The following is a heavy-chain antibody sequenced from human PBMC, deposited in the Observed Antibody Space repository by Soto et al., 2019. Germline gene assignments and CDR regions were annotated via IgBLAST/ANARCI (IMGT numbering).Heavy chain of an antibody. CDR1: GFTFSSYG. Sequence: QVKLLESVGGVVQPGRSLRLSCTASGFTFSSYGRHWVRKAPGKGLEWVAITWPDESRKYYADSVKDRFIISRDNSKNTLFLEVDMLRAEDTAIYYCARGQPGPISTIPILDNWGQGTLVTVSS. J-gene: IGHJ4*02. D-gene: IGHD2-21*01. CDR2: TWPDESRK. CDR3: ARGQPGPISTIPILDN. V-gene: IGHV3-33*01.